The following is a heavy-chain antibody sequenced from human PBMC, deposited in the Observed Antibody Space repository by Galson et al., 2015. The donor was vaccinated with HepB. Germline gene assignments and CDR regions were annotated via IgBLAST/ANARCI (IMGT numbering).Heavy chain of an antibody. Sequence: SLRLSCAASGFTFSSYSMHWVRQAPGKGLEWVAIVSYDGTNKYYADSVRGRFTISRDNSKNTLYQEVNSLTTEDTAVYYCARDSHTGYGMDVWGQGTTVTVSS. J-gene: IGHJ6*02. CDR3: ARDSHTGYGMDV. CDR1: GFTFSSYS. V-gene: IGHV3-30*04. CDR2: VSYDGTNK. D-gene: IGHD2-8*02.